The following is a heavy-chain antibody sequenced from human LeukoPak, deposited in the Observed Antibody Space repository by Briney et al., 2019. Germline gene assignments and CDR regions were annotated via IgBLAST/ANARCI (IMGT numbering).Heavy chain of an antibody. Sequence: KPSETPSLTCTVSGGSISSYYWSWIRQPPGKGLEWIGYIYYSGSTNYNPSLKSRVTISVDTSKNQFSLKLSSVTAADTAVYYCARTEYSSGWYYFDYWGQGTLVTVSS. CDR2: IYYSGST. CDR1: GGSISSYY. V-gene: IGHV4-59*01. CDR3: ARTEYSSGWYYFDY. D-gene: IGHD6-19*01. J-gene: IGHJ4*02.